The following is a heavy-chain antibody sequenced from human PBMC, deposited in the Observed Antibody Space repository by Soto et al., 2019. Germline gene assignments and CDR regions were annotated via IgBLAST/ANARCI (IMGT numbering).Heavy chain of an antibody. CDR3: ARGRSWVTFTFDS. D-gene: IGHD3-10*01. J-gene: IGHJ4*02. V-gene: IGHV4-31*03. CDR1: GGSISSGGYY. Sequence: QVQLQESGPGLVKPSQTLSLTCTVSGGSISSGGYYWSWIRQHPGKGLEWIGYIYYSGSTYYNPSLKSRVTISVDTSKNPVSLKLSSVTAADTAVYYCARGRSWVTFTFDSWGQGTLVTVSS. CDR2: IYYSGST.